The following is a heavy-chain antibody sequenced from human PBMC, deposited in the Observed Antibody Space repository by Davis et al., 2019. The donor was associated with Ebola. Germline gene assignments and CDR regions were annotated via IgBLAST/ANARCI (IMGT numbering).Heavy chain of an antibody. V-gene: IGHV6-1*01. CDR3: AKGWFRYFDN. J-gene: IGHJ4*02. CDR1: GDSVSISSGG. D-gene: IGHD3-10*01. CDR2: TYYNSKWYN. Sequence: LRLSCAVSGDSVSISSGGYNWIRQSPSRGLEWLGRTYYNSKWYNDYAVAVKSRITINPDTAKNQFSLQLNSVTPEDTAVYYCAKGWFRYFDNWGQGTLVTVSS.